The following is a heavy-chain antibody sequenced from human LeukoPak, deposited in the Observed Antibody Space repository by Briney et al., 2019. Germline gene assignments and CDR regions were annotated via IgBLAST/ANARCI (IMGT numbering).Heavy chain of an antibody. V-gene: IGHV3-48*03. CDR3: ARGLLRYFDWLSPDPAPYWYFGL. D-gene: IGHD3-9*01. CDR1: GFTFSSYE. J-gene: IGHJ2*01. CDR2: ISSSGSTI. Sequence: GGSLRLSCAASGFTFSSYEMNWVRQAPGKGLEWVSYISSSGSTIYYADSVKGRFTISRDNAKNSLYLQMNSLRAEDTAVYYCARGLLRYFDWLSPDPAPYWYFGLWGRGTLVTVSS.